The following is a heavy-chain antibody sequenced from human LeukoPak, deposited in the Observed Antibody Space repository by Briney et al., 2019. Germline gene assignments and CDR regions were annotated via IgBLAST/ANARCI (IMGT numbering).Heavy chain of an antibody. Sequence: GGSLRLSCAASGFTFSTYGMHWVRQAPGKGLEWVAYLSYEASNEQYAESVKGRFTISRDNSKNTLYLQMNSLRPEDTAVYYCAKVVGGLVPAPTDYWGQGTLVTVSS. D-gene: IGHD2-2*01. CDR3: AKVVGGLVPAPTDY. J-gene: IGHJ4*02. CDR1: GFTFSTYG. V-gene: IGHV3-30*02. CDR2: LSYEASNE.